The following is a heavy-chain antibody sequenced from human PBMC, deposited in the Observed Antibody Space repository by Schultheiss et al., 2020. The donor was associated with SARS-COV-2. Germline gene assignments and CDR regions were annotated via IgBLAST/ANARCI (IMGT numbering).Heavy chain of an antibody. D-gene: IGHD2-2*01. CDR3: ATDQEAWFDP. CDR1: GLTLSDYG. CDR2: ISYDGSDT. J-gene: IGHJ5*02. Sequence: GGSLRLSCTASGLTLSDYGMHWVRQAPGKGLEWVAVISYDGSDTYYADSVKGRFTISRDNSKNTVYLQMNSLRAEDTAVYYCATDQEAWFDPWGQGTLVTVSS. V-gene: IGHV3-30*12.